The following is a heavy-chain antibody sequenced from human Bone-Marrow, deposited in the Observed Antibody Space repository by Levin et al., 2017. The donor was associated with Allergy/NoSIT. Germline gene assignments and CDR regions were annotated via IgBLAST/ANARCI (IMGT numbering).Heavy chain of an antibody. J-gene: IGHJ6*02. Sequence: PSETLSLTCAVFGRSLTDYYWTWIRQSPGKGLEWIGEVDHSRPSPSTKYNPSLKSRVTMSVDTSKNQFSVKVTSVTAADTAIYYCVRGQGYNYYYGLDVWGQGTAVTVSS. CDR1: GRSLTDYY. CDR2: VDHSRPSPST. V-gene: IGHV4-34*01. CDR3: VRGQGYNYYYGLDV.